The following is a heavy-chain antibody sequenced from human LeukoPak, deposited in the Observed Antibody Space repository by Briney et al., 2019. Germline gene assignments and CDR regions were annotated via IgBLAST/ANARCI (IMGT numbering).Heavy chain of an antibody. CDR3: TRVVLGRRWLQSSYYYGMDV. CDR2: IIPIFGTP. V-gene: IGHV1-69*13. J-gene: IGHJ6*02. D-gene: IGHD5-24*01. CDR1: GGIFSSYA. Sequence: SVKVSCKASGGIFSSYAISWVRQAPGQGLEWMGGIIPIFGTPNYAQKFQGRVTITADESTSTAYMELSSLRSEDTAVYYCTRVVLGRRWLQSSYYYGMDVWGQGTTVTVSS.